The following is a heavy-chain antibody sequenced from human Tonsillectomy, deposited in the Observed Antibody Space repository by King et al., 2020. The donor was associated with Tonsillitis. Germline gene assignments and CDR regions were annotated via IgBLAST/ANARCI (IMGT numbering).Heavy chain of an antibody. V-gene: IGHV4-59*01. CDR2: IYYSEST. Sequence: HVQLQESGPGLVKPSETLSLTCTVSGGSISTYYWSWIRQTPGKGLEWIGYIYYSESTNYNPSLKSRVTISLDTSKNPFSLKLSSVTAADTAVYYCARVAGTYGGFGQLYFDYWGQGTLVTVSS. CDR3: ARVAGTYGGFGQLYFDY. D-gene: IGHD2-8*01. J-gene: IGHJ4*02. CDR1: GGSISTYY.